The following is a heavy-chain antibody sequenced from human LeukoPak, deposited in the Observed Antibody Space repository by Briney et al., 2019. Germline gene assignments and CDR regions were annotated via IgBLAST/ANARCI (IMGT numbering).Heavy chain of an antibody. CDR2: INHSGST. V-gene: IGHV4-39*07. Sequence: SETLSLTCTVSGGSISSGGYYWSWIRQPPGKGLEWIGEINHSGSTNYNPSLKSRVTISVDTSKNQFSLKLSSVTAADTAVYYCARGTDYDSSGFTSPGYFDYWGQGTLVTVSS. CDR1: GGSISSGGYY. CDR3: ARGTDYDSSGFTSPGYFDY. J-gene: IGHJ4*02. D-gene: IGHD3-22*01.